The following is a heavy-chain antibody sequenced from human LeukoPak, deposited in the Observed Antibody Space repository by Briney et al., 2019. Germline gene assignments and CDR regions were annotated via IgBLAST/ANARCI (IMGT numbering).Heavy chain of an antibody. D-gene: IGHD2-15*01. Sequence: SETLSLTCTVSGGSISSYYWSWIRQPAGKGLEWIGRIYTSGSTNYNPSLKSRLTMSVDTSKNQFSLNLTSVTAADTAVHYCARGDKPGQGFDYWGQGTLVTVSS. CDR3: ARGDKPGQGFDY. V-gene: IGHV4-4*07. J-gene: IGHJ4*02. CDR2: IYTSGST. CDR1: GGSISSYY.